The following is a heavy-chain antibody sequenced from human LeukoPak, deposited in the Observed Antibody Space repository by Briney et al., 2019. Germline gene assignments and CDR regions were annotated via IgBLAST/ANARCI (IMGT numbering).Heavy chain of an antibody. CDR3: ARHRWIVGGTSWFDP. D-gene: IGHD1-26*01. V-gene: IGHV4-39*01. Sequence: SETPSLTCTVFGGSVSTASYYWGWIRQPPGKGLEWIGSIYYSGSTSYNPSLKSRVTISVDTSKNQFSVKLSSVTAADTAVYYCARHRWIVGGTSWFDPWGQGTLVTVSS. J-gene: IGHJ5*02. CDR2: IYYSGST. CDR1: GGSVSTASYY.